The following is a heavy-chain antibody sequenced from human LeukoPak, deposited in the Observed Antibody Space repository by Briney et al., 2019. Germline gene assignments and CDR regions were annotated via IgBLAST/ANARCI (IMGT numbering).Heavy chain of an antibody. D-gene: IGHD2-2*01. CDR3: ARDMGLLGIPAAIRYYFDY. CDR2: IWYDGSNK. CDR1: GFIFRKYA. Sequence: GGSLRLSCAVSGFIFRKYAMYWVRQSPGKGPEWAAVIWYDGSNKYYADSVKGRFTISRDNSKNTLYLQMNSPRAEDTAVYYCARDMGLLGIPAAIRYYFDYWGQGTLVTVSS. V-gene: IGHV3-33*07. J-gene: IGHJ4*02.